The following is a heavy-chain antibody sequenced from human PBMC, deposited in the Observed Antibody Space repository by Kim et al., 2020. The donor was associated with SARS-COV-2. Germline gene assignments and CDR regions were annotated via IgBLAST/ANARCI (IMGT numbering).Heavy chain of an antibody. CDR3: ARDGPPWFGELLYQPYYYYGMDV. Sequence: ASVKVSCKASGYTFTSYYMHWVRQAPGQGLEWMGIINPSGGSTSYAQKFQGRVTMTRDTSTSTVYMELSSLRSEDTAVYYCARDGPPWFGELLYQPYYYYGMDVWGQGTTVTVSS. CDR1: GYTFTSYY. D-gene: IGHD3-10*01. J-gene: IGHJ6*02. CDR2: INPSGGST. V-gene: IGHV1-46*01.